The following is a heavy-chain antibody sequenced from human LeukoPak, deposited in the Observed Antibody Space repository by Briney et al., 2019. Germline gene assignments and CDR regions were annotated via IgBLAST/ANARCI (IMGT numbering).Heavy chain of an antibody. CDR2: INHSGST. D-gene: IGHD6-13*01. Sequence: SETLSLTCAVYGGSFSGYYWSWIRQPPGKGLEWIGEINHSGSTNYNPSLKSRVTISVDTSKNQFSLKLSSVTAADTAVYYCARDSSNFNWFDPWGQGTLVTVSS. J-gene: IGHJ5*02. CDR1: GGSFSGYY. V-gene: IGHV4-34*01. CDR3: ARDSSNFNWFDP.